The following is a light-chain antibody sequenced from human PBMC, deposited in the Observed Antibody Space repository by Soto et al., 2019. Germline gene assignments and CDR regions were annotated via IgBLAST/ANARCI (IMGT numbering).Light chain of an antibody. CDR2: AAS. Sequence: DIQMTQSPSSLSASVGDRVTITCRASQSISDYLNWYQQKPGKAPKLLIHAASSLQSGVPSRFSGSGSGTDFTLTISSLQPEDFATYYGQQSYNTLLYTFGQGTKLEIK. J-gene: IGKJ2*01. V-gene: IGKV1-39*01. CDR1: QSISDY. CDR3: QQSYNTLLYT.